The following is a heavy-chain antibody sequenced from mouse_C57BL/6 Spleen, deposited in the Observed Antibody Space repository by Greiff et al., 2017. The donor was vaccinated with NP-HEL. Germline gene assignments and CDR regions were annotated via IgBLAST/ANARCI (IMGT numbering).Heavy chain of an antibody. CDR2: ISNGGGST. Sequence: DVMLVESGGGLVQPGGSLKLSCAASGFTFSDYYMYWVRQTPEKRLEWVAYISNGGGSTYYPDTVKGRFTISRDNAKNTLYLQMSRLKSEDTAMYYCAREGTTAVERFACWGQGTLVTVSA. CDR3: AREGTTAVERFAC. CDR1: GFTFSDYY. V-gene: IGHV5-12*01. J-gene: IGHJ3*01. D-gene: IGHD1-2*01.